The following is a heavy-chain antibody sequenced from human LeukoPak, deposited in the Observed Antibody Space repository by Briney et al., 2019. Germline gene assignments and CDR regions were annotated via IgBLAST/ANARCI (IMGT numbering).Heavy chain of an antibody. D-gene: IGHD4-23*01. CDR3: AKDMYSGTTVVMDV. CDR2: IGTAGDT. Sequence: GGSLRLSCAASGFTFSSYDMHWVRQATGKGLEWVSAIGTAGDTYYPGSVKGRFTISRENAKNSLYLQMNSLRAEDTALYYCAKDMYSGTTVVMDVWGQGTTVTVSS. J-gene: IGHJ6*02. V-gene: IGHV3-13*01. CDR1: GFTFSSYD.